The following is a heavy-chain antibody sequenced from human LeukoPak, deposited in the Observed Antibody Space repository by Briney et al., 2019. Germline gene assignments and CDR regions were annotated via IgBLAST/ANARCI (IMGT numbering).Heavy chain of an antibody. V-gene: IGHV3-23*01. J-gene: IGHJ2*01. Sequence: QPGGSLRLSCAVSGFTFSGYAMSWVRQAPGKGLEWVSTISGSGDYTYYADSVKGRFSISRDNSKNTLHLQMNSLRAEDTAVYYCAKDKGTGYWYFDLWGRGTLVTVSS. CDR3: AKDKGTGYWYFDL. D-gene: IGHD1-14*01. CDR1: GFTFSGYA. CDR2: ISGSGDYT.